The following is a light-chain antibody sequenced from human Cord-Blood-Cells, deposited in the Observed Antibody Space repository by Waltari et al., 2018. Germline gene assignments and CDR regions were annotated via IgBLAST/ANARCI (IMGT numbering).Light chain of an antibody. CDR1: QSISSY. V-gene: IGKV1-39*01. CDR2: AAS. J-gene: IGKJ2*02. Sequence: DIQMTQSPSSLSASVGDRVTITCRASQSISSYLNWYQQKPGKAPKRLIYAASSLQSGVPSRFSGSGSGTDFDLAISRLQPEDFTTYYCQQSYSTPWTFGQGTKLEIK. CDR3: QQSYSTPWT.